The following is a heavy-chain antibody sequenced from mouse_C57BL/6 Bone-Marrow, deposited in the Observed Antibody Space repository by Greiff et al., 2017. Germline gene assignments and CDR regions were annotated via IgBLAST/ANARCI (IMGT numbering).Heavy chain of an antibody. CDR3: ATTDDYDSFR. Sequence: EVQVVESGGDLVKPGGSLKLSCAASGFTFSSYGMSWVRQTPDKRLEWVATISSGGSYTYYPDSVKGRFTISRDNAKNTLYLQMSSLKSEDTAMYYCATTDDYDSFRWGQGTLVTVSA. D-gene: IGHD2-4*01. V-gene: IGHV5-6*01. J-gene: IGHJ3*01. CDR1: GFTFSSYG. CDR2: ISSGGSYT.